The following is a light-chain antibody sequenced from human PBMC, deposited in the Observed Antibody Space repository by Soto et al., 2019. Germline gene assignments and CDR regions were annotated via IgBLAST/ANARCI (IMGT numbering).Light chain of an antibody. Sequence: EIVLTQTPPSLSVTPGQSASISCKSRQSLLHSDGKTYLCWYLQKPGQPPQLLIYQVSNRFSGVPDRFSGSGSGTDFTLKISRVEAEDVGTYYCMQAIQLPLTFGGGTKVEIK. CDR2: QVS. J-gene: IGKJ4*01. V-gene: IGKV2D-29*01. CDR1: QSLLHSDGKTY. CDR3: MQAIQLPLT.